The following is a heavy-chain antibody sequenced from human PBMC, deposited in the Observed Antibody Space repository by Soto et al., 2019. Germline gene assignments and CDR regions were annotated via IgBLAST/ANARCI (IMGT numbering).Heavy chain of an antibody. CDR3: ARHASLSYCYSPVCPGLDV. V-gene: IGHV3-33*01. D-gene: IGHD2-21*01. J-gene: IGHJ6*02. Sequence: PGGSLRLSCAASGFTFSSYGMHWVRQAPGKGLEWVAVIWYDGSNKYYADSVKGRFTISADKSINTAFLQVTGLKASDTAKYYCARHASLSYCYSPVCPGLDVWGQGTMVTVSS. CDR1: GFTFSSYG. CDR2: IWYDGSNK.